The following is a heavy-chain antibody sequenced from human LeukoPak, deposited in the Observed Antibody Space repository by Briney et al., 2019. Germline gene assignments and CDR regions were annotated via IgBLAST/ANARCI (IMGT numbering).Heavy chain of an antibody. Sequence: GGSLRLSCAASGFTFSSYSMNWVRQAPGKGLEWVSSISSSSSYICYADSVKGRFTISRDNAKNSLYLQMNSLRAEDTAVYYCARVYCSSTSCYTGAIDYWGQGTLVTVSS. CDR3: ARVYCSSTSCYTGAIDY. CDR2: ISSSSSYI. D-gene: IGHD2-2*02. V-gene: IGHV3-21*01. CDR1: GFTFSSYS. J-gene: IGHJ4*02.